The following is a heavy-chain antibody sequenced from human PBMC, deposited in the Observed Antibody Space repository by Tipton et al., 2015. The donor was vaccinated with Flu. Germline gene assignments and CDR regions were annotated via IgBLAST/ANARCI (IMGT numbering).Heavy chain of an antibody. Sequence: TLSLTCTVSGGSISNSAYYWGWIRQPPGKGLEWIANVYYTGTTYYNPSLKSRVTMSVDTSKNQVSLRLSSVTAADTAVYYCAKSHGGYGDYANWYFDLWGRGTLVTVSS. J-gene: IGHJ2*01. CDR1: GGSISNSAYY. V-gene: IGHV4-39*07. CDR2: VYYTGTT. D-gene: IGHD4-17*01. CDR3: AKSHGGYGDYANWYFDL.